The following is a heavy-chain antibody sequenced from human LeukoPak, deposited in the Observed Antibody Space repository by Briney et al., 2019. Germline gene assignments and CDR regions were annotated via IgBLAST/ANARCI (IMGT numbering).Heavy chain of an antibody. CDR1: GFTFDDYA. CDR3: AKDRRIAAAGKYGMDV. CDR2: IKWNSGSI. Sequence: GRSLRLSCAASGFTFDDYATHWVRHAPGKGLEWVSTIKWNSGSIGYADSVKGRFTISRDNSKNSLYLQMNSLRAEDTALYYCAKDRRIAAAGKYGMDVWGQGTSVTVSS. V-gene: IGHV3-9*01. J-gene: IGHJ6*02. D-gene: IGHD6-13*01.